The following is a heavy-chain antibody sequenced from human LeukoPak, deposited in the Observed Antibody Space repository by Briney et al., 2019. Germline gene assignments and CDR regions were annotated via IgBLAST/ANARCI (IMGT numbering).Heavy chain of an antibody. V-gene: IGHV3-23*01. CDR2: ISASGGRT. J-gene: IGHJ4*02. D-gene: IGHD4-17*01. Sequence: GGSLRLSCAASGFRFSDFAMSWVRQAPGEGLECVSVISASGGRTYSAESVKARFTISRDNSKNTLYLEMNSLTADDTAVYYCAKGHSDFGTGFDLWGQGTLVTVS. CDR3: AKGHSDFGTGFDL. CDR1: GFRFSDFA.